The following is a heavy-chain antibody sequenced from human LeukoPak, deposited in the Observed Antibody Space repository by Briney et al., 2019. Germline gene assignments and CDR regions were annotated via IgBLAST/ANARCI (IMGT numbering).Heavy chain of an antibody. D-gene: IGHD3-10*01. J-gene: IGHJ4*02. Sequence: SETLSLTCTVSGGSISSYYWSWIRQPPGKGLEWIGYIYYSGSTNYNPSLKSRVTISVDTSKNQFSLKLCSVTAADTAVYYCARSLRSSRITMVRENYYFDCWGQGTLVTVSS. V-gene: IGHV4-59*01. CDR2: IYYSGST. CDR3: ARSLRSSRITMVRENYYFDC. CDR1: GGSISSYY.